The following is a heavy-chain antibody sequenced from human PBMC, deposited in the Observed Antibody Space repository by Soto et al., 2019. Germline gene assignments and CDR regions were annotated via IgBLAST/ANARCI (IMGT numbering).Heavy chain of an antibody. CDR2: IYSGGST. CDR1: GFTVSSNY. V-gene: IGHV3-53*01. CDR3: ARGWGYYGSGSYHPYYYGMDV. Sequence: GSLRLSCAASGFTVSSNYMSWVRQAPGKGLEWVSVIYSGGSTYYADSVKGRFTISRDNSKNTLYLQMNGLRAEDTAVYYCARGWGYYGSGSYHPYYYGMDVWGQGTTVTVSS. J-gene: IGHJ6*02. D-gene: IGHD3-10*01.